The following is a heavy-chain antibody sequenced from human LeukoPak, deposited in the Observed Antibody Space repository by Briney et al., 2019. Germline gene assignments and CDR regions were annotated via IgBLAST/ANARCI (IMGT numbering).Heavy chain of an antibody. V-gene: IGHV1-8*02. CDR3: ATDSTYLPPRNEYFQH. CDR2: MNPNSGNT. J-gene: IGHJ1*01. Sequence: GASVKVSCKASGYTFTSYDINWVRQATGQGLEWMGWMNPNSGNTGYAQKFQGRVTMTRNTSISTAYMELSSLRSEDTAVYYCATDSTYLPPRNEYFQHWGQGTLVTVSS. CDR1: GYTFTSYD. D-gene: IGHD2-2*01.